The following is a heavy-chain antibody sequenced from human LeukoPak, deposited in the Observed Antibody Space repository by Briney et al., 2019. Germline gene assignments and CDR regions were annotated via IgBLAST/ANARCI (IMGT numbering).Heavy chain of an antibody. V-gene: IGHV3-30-3*02. D-gene: IGHD1-26*01. J-gene: IGHJ4*02. CDR2: ISFDGKNK. CDR1: GFTFSTYA. Sequence: PGRSLTLSCAASGFTFSTYAIHWVRQAPGKGLEWVAVISFDGKNKYYADSVKGRFTISRDSSKNTLYLQMNSLRAEDTGVYYCAKSGGFFDTWGQGTLVTVSS. CDR3: AKSGGFFDT.